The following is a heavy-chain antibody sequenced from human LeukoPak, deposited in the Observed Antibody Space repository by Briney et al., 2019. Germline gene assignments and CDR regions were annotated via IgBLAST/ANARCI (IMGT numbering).Heavy chain of an antibody. V-gene: IGHV3-23*01. CDR1: GFTFDDYA. J-gene: IGHJ4*02. Sequence: PGGSLRLSCAASGFTFDDYAMHWVRQAPGKGLEWVSGISWNSGSTYYADSVKGRFTISRDNSKNTLYLQMNSLRAEDTAVYYCATKVTLDYWGQGTLVTVSS. CDR3: ATKVTLDY. D-gene: IGHD2-21*02. CDR2: ISWNSGST.